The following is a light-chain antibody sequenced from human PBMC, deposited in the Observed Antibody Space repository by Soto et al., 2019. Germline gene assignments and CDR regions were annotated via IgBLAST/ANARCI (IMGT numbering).Light chain of an antibody. Sequence: QSVLTQPASVSGSPGQSITISCTGTSSGVGGYNYVSWYQQHPGKAPKVMIYDVSDRPSGVSNRFSGSKSGNTASLTISGLQAEDEGDYYCSSYTRSTTRVFGTGTKVTVL. V-gene: IGLV2-14*01. CDR2: DVS. CDR1: SSGVGGYNY. CDR3: SSYTRSTTRV. J-gene: IGLJ1*01.